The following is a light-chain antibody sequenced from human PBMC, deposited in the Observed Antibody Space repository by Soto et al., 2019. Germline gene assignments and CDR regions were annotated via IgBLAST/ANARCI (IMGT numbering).Light chain of an antibody. Sequence: EIVLTQSPATLSLSPGERATLSCRASQSISSDLAWYQQKPGQAPRLFIYDASNRVTGIPARFRGSGSGTDFTLTISRLEPEDFAVYYCQQYDSSLYTFGQGTRLEIK. V-gene: IGKV3-11*01. CDR2: DAS. CDR3: QQYDSSLYT. CDR1: QSISSD. J-gene: IGKJ2*01.